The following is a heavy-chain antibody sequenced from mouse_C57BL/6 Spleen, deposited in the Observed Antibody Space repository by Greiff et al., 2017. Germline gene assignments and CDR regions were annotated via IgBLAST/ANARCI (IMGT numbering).Heavy chain of an antibody. D-gene: IGHD1-1*02. CDR2: INPNNGGT. CDR3: ARNGYWYFDV. J-gene: IGHJ1*03. Sequence: VQLQQSGPELVKPGASVKMSCKASGYTFTDYNMHWVKQSHGKSLEWIGYINPNNGGTSYNQKFKGKATLTVNKSSSTAYMELRSLTSEAAAVYYCARNGYWYFDVWGTGTTVTVSS. V-gene: IGHV1-22*01. CDR1: GYTFTDYN.